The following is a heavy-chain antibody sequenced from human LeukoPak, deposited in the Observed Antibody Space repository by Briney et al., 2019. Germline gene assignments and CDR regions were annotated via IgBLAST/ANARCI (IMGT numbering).Heavy chain of an antibody. J-gene: IGHJ4*02. D-gene: IGHD3-22*01. CDR3: ARDRYYYDSSGYYIFDY. V-gene: IGHV4-59*12. CDR2: IYYSGST. Sequence: PSETLSLTCTVSGGSISSYYWSWIRQPPGKGLEWIGYIYYSGSTNYNSSLRSRVTISVDTSKNQFSLKLSSVTAADTAVYYCARDRYYYDSSGYYIFDYWGQGTLVTVSS. CDR1: GGSISSYY.